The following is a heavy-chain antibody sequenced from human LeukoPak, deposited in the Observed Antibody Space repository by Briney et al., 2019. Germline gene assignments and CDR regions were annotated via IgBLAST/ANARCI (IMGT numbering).Heavy chain of an antibody. J-gene: IGHJ4*02. V-gene: IGHV3-48*03. CDR2: INNRGDHT. D-gene: IGHD5-12*01. Sequence: GGSLRLSCVASGLAFTDYEMNRVRQAPGKGLEWLSYINNRGDHTHYIDSVRGRFIISRDNAQKSLFLQMNSLRVEDTAVYYCARAPKWPYTGYVGRWGQGTLVTVSS. CDR3: ARAPKWPYTGYVGR. CDR1: GLAFTDYE.